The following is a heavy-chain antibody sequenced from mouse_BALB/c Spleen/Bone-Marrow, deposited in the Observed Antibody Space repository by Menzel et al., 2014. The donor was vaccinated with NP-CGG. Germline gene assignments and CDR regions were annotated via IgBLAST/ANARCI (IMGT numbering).Heavy chain of an antibody. V-gene: IGHV5-9-4*01. CDR1: GFTFSSYA. CDR2: ISSGGTYT. D-gene: IGHD4-1*01. Sequence: EVKLEESGGGLVKPGGSLKLSCAASGFTFSSYAMSWVRQSPEKRLEWVAEISSGGTYTYYPDTVTGRFTISRDNAKNTLYLEMSSLRSEDTAMYYCARVIGTRAFDSWGQGTTLTVSS. J-gene: IGHJ2*01. CDR3: ARVIGTRAFDS.